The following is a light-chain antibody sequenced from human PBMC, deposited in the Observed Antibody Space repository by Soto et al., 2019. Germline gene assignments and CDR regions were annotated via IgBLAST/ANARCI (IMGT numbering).Light chain of an antibody. J-gene: IGKJ1*01. V-gene: IGKV3-20*01. CDR1: QSVSSSY. CDR3: QQYGSSRT. Sequence: EIVLTQSPGTLSLSPGERATLSCRASQSVSSSYLAWYQQKPGQAPRLLINGASSRATGIPDRFSGSGSGTDFTLTICRLEPEDFAVYYCQQYGSSRTFGQGTKVEIK. CDR2: GAS.